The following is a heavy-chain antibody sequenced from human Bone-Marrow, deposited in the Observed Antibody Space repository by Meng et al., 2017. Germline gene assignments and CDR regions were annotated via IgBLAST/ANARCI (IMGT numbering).Heavy chain of an antibody. CDR3: ARGGLYCTNGVCYWYYFDY. CDR1: GYTFTSYG. Sequence: ASVKVSCKASGYTFTSYGISWVRQAPGQGLEWMGWISAYNGNTNYAQKLQGRVTMTTDTSTSTAYMELRSLRSDDTAVYYCARGGLYCTNGVCYWYYFDYWGQGNRVTGAS. D-gene: IGHD2-8*01. CDR2: ISAYNGNT. V-gene: IGHV1-18*01. J-gene: IGHJ4*02.